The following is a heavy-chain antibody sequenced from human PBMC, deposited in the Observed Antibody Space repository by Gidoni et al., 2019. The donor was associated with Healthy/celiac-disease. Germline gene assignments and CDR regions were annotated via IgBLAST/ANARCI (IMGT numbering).Heavy chain of an antibody. V-gene: IGHV1-18*01. CDR2: ISAYNGNT. J-gene: IGHJ2*01. D-gene: IGHD2-21*02. Sequence: QVQLVQSGAEVKKPGASVKVSCKASGYTFTSYGISWVRQAPGQGLEWMGWISAYNGNTNYARKLQGRVTMTTDTSTGTAYMELRSLRSDDTAVYYCARVTAAYCGGDCYSFWYFDLWGRGTLVTVSS. CDR1: GYTFTSYG. CDR3: ARVTAAYCGGDCYSFWYFDL.